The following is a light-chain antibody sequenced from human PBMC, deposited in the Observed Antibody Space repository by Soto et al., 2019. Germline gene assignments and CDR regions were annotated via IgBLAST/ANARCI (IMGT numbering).Light chain of an antibody. J-gene: IGLJ1*01. V-gene: IGLV2-14*01. CDR2: EVS. CDR3: SSYTSSSTLV. Sequence: QSVLTQPASVSGSPGQSITISCTGTSSDVGGYNYVSWYQQHPGKAPKLMIYEVSNLPSGVSNLFSGSKSGNTASLTISGLQAEDEADYYCSSYTSSSTLVFGTGTKVTVL. CDR1: SSDVGGYNY.